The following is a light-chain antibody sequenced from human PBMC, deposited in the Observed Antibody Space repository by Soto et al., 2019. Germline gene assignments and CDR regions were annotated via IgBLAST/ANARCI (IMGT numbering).Light chain of an antibody. CDR2: DAS. V-gene: IGKV3-20*01. CDR1: QSVSSSY. Sequence: EIVLTQSPGTLSLSPGERATLSCRASQSVSSSYLAWYQQKPGQAPRLLIFDASKRATGIPARFSGSGSGTDFTLTISSLEPEDFAVYYCQQYGSSPRTFGQGTKVDI. CDR3: QQYGSSPRT. J-gene: IGKJ1*01.